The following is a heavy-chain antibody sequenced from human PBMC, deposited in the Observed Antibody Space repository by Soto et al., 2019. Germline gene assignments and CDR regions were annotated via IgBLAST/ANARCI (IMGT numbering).Heavy chain of an antibody. D-gene: IGHD6-13*01. V-gene: IGHV1-69*01. CDR2: IIPIFGTA. CDR3: AWGHSWQQLVEGDVFDI. CDR1: GGTFSSYA. J-gene: IGHJ3*02. Sequence: QVQLVQSGAEVKKPGSSVKVSCKASGGTFSSYAISWVRQAPGQGLEWMGGIIPIFGTANYAQKFQGRVTITADESTSTAYMELSSLRSEDTAVYYCAWGHSWQQLVEGDVFDIWGQGTMATVSS.